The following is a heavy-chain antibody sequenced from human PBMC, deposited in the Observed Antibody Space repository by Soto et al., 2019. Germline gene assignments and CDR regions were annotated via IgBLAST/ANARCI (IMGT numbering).Heavy chain of an antibody. CDR2: IYYSGST. Sequence: SETLSLTCTVSGGSISSGGYYWSWIRQHPGKGLEWIGYIYYSGSTYYNPSLKSRVTISVDTSKNQFSLKLSSVTAADTAVYYCARYGLRITMVRGVPKNYYYGMDVWGQGTTVTVSS. J-gene: IGHJ6*02. V-gene: IGHV4-31*03. CDR3: ARYGLRITMVRGVPKNYYYGMDV. CDR1: GGSISSGGYY. D-gene: IGHD3-10*01.